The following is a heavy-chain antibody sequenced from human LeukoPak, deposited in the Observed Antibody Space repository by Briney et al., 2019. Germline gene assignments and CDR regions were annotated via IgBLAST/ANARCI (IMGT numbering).Heavy chain of an antibody. CDR3: ARPLLRTQLWPFDP. D-gene: IGHD5-18*01. CDR1: GFTFSSSW. CDR2: VNPDGSDK. V-gene: IGHV3-7*01. J-gene: IGHJ5*02. Sequence: GGSLRLSCAASGFTFSSSWMSWVRQAPGKGLEWVTNVNPDGSDKYYLDSVKGRFTISRDNAKNSLYLQMNSLRVDDTAVYYCARPLLRTQLWPFDPWGQGTLVTVSS.